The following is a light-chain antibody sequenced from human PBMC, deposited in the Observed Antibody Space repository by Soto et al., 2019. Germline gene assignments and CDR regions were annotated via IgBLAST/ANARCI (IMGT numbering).Light chain of an antibody. J-gene: IGKJ4*01. CDR2: DAS. Sequence: DIQMTQSPSSLSASVGDRVTITCQASQDISNYLNWYQQKPGKAPKLLIYDASNLETGVPSRFSGSESGTDFTFTISSLQPEDIATYYCKQYDNPPLTFGGGPKVEIK. CDR1: QDISNY. CDR3: KQYDNPPLT. V-gene: IGKV1-33*01.